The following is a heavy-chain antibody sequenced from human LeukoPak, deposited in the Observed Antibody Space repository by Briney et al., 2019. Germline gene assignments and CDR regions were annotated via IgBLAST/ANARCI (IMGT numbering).Heavy chain of an antibody. Sequence: SETLSLTCTVSGGSISSSSYYWGWIRQPPGKGLEWIGSIYYSRSTYYNPSLKSRVTISVDTSKNQFSLKLSSVTAADTAVYYCARSVRGVTHFDYWGQGTLVTVSS. D-gene: IGHD3-10*01. J-gene: IGHJ4*02. CDR1: GGSISSSSYY. V-gene: IGHV4-39*01. CDR3: ARSVRGVTHFDY. CDR2: IYYSRST.